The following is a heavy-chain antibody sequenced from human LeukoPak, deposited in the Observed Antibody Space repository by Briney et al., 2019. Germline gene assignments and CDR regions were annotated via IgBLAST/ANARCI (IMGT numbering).Heavy chain of an antibody. CDR1: GTTLSNYG. D-gene: IGHD3-22*01. Sequence: PGGSLRLSCAVSGTTLSNYGMSWVRQAPGKGLEWVAGISGSGGGTYYADSMKGRFTISRDNPKNTLYLQMNSLRAEDTAVYFCAKRGVVIRVILVGFHKEAYYFDSWGQGALVTVSS. CDR3: AKRGVVIRVILVGFHKEAYYFDS. V-gene: IGHV3-23*01. J-gene: IGHJ4*02. CDR2: ISGSGGGT.